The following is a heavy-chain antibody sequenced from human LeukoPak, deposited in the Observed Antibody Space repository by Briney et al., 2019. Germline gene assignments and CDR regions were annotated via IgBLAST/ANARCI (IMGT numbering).Heavy chain of an antibody. J-gene: IGHJ4*02. CDR1: GYTFTSYG. D-gene: IGHD3-16*02. CDR3: ASFRLRLGELSRDY. V-gene: IGHV1-18*01. Sequence: ASVKVSCKASGYTFTSYGISWVRQAPGQGLEWMGWISACNGNTNYAQKLQGRVTMTTDTSTSTAYMELRSLRSDDTAVYYCASFRLRLGELSRDYWGQGTLVTVSS. CDR2: ISACNGNT.